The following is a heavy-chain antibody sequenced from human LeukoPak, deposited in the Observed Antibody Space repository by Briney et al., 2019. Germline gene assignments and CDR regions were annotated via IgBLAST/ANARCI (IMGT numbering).Heavy chain of an antibody. V-gene: IGHV4-61*01. CDR3: ARSQNYYGSGDY. D-gene: IGHD3-10*01. J-gene: IGHJ4*02. Sequence: PSETLSLTCTVSGGSVSNGNYYWSWLRQPPGKALEWIGYIYYSGSTNYNPSLEGRVTISVDTSKNQFSVKLSSVTAADTAVYYCARSQNYYGSGDYWSQGILVTVSS. CDR1: GGSVSNGNYY. CDR2: IYYSGST.